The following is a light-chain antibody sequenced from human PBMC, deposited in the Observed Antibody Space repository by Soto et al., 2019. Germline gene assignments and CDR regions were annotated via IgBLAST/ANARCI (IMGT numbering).Light chain of an antibody. Sequence: QSVLSRPRPVSGSPGQSLTISRTGTSNHLGRYNYVTWSQQQPGAAPKLVMYDGAHRPAGVSDRLSGDKSGKTASLTISGLQADYEATYYCCSYAGSDALVFGRGTKVTVL. J-gene: IGLJ1*01. CDR2: DGA. V-gene: IGLV2-11*01. CDR1: SNHLGRYNY. CDR3: CSYAGSDALV.